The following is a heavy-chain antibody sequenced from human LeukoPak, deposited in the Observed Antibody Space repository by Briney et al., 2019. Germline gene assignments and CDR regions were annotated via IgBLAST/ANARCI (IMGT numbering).Heavy chain of an antibody. J-gene: IGHJ4*02. Sequence: GESLKISCQGSGYNFPSYWIGWVRQMPGKGLEWMGIIYPGDSDTRYSPSFQGQVTISADKSISTAYLQWSSLKASDTAMYYCARRAPAIYYDSSGNFDYWGQGTLVTVSS. CDR2: IYPGDSDT. CDR3: ARRAPAIYYDSSGNFDY. D-gene: IGHD3-3*01. CDR1: GYNFPSYW. V-gene: IGHV5-51*01.